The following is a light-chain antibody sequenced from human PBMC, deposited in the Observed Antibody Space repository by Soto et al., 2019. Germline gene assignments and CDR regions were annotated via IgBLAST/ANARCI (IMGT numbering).Light chain of an antibody. CDR2: EVS. V-gene: IGLV2-8*01. CDR3: CSYAGSNSWV. CDR1: SSDVGGYNY. Sequence: QSALTQPPSASGSPGQSVTISCTGTSSDVGGYNYVSWYQQHPGKAPKLMIYEVSKRPSGVPFRFSASKSVNTASLTVSGLQAEDEADYYCCSYAGSNSWVFGGGTKLTVL. J-gene: IGLJ3*02.